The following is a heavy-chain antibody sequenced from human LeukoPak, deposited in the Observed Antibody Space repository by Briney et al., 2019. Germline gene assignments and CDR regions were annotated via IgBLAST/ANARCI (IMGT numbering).Heavy chain of an antibody. V-gene: IGHV3-74*01. CDR1: GFTFSDYW. J-gene: IGHJ5*02. CDR2: INTDGSST. Sequence: GGSLRLSCAASGFTFSDYWMHWVRQAPGKGLVCVSRINTDGSSTIYADSVKGRFTVSRDNAKDTLYLQMNSLRAEDTAVYYCARGPRYDRYNWFDPWGQGTLVTVSS. CDR3: ARGPRYDRYNWFDP. D-gene: IGHD1-14*01.